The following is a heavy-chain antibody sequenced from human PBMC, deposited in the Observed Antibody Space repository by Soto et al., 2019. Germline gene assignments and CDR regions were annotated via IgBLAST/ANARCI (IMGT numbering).Heavy chain of an antibody. CDR1: GYSISSGYH. J-gene: IGHJ4*02. CDR2: IYHSGST. CDR3: ARESRGSRRPDQIDY. D-gene: IGHD6-13*01. Sequence: SETLSLTCAVSGYSISSGYHWGWIRQPPGKGLEWIGSIYHSGSTYYNPSLKSRVTISVDTSKNQFSLKLSSVTAADTAVYYCARESRGSRRPDQIDYWGQGTLVTVSS. V-gene: IGHV4-38-2*02.